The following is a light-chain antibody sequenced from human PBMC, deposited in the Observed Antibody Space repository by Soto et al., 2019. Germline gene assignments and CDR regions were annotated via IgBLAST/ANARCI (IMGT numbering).Light chain of an antibody. Sequence: QSALTQPASVSGSPGQSITISCTGTSSDVGGYNYVSWYQQHPGKAPKLMIYEVSNRPSGVSNRFSGSKSGNTASLTISGLQAEDEAAYFCSSYGRTSTRYVFGTGTKVTVL. J-gene: IGLJ1*01. CDR1: SSDVGGYNY. V-gene: IGLV2-14*01. CDR2: EVS. CDR3: SSYGRTSTRYV.